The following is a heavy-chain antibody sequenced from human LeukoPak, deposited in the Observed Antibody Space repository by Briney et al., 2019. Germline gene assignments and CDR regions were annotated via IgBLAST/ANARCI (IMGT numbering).Heavy chain of an antibody. D-gene: IGHD6-19*01. Sequence: PGGSLRLSCAASGFTFSTYSMNWVRQAPGKGLEWVSYISSSTGTIYYADSVKGRFTISRDNVKNSLYLQMNSLRAEDTAVCYCARAVAVYFDYWGQGTLVTVSS. CDR1: GFTFSTYS. J-gene: IGHJ4*02. CDR2: ISSSTGTI. V-gene: IGHV3-48*01. CDR3: ARAVAVYFDY.